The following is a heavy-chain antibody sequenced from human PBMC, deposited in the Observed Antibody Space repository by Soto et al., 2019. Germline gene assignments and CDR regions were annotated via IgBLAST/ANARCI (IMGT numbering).Heavy chain of an antibody. D-gene: IGHD3-9*01. Sequence: GGSLRLSCAASGFTFSSYAMSWVRQAPGKGLEWVSAISGSGGSTYYADSVKGRFTISRDNSKNTLYLQMNSLRAEDTAVYYYAKVEYYDILTGYPLPALDYWGQGTLVTVSS. CDR2: ISGSGGST. V-gene: IGHV3-23*01. CDR1: GFTFSSYA. J-gene: IGHJ4*02. CDR3: AKVEYYDILTGYPLPALDY.